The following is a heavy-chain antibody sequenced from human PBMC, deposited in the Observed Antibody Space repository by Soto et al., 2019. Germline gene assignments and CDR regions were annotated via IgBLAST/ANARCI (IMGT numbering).Heavy chain of an antibody. CDR1: GFILSTYH. CDR2: ISSDSNVI. V-gene: IGHV3-48*01. Sequence: EVQLVESGGGLVQPGGSLRLSCAASGFILSTYHVNWVRQAPGKGLEWVSYISSDSNVIHYAESVKGRFTISRDNAKNSLYLQMDNLRAEDTAVYYCVREYGNYVRFFDYWGQGTLVTVSS. J-gene: IGHJ4*02. CDR3: VREYGNYVRFFDY. D-gene: IGHD3-16*01.